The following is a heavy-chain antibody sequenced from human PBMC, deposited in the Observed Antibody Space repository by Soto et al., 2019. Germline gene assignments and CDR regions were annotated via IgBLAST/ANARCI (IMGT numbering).Heavy chain of an antibody. CDR2: IGSSGATT. J-gene: IGHJ4*02. V-gene: IGHV3-23*01. D-gene: IGHD5-18*01. CDR3: AKVFGSYYFDH. Sequence: EVQLLESGGGVVQPGGSLRLSCAASGFTFSSNSMRWVRQAPGKGLEWVSAIGSSGATTYYADSVKGRFTISRDNSKNTVYLQMSGLRVEDTAVYWCAKVFGSYYFDHWGQGTLVAVSS. CDR1: GFTFSSNS.